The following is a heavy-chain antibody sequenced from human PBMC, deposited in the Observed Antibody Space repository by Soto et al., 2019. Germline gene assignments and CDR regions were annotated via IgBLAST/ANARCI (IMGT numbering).Heavy chain of an antibody. J-gene: IGHJ6*02. Sequence: QVQLVESGGGVVQPGRSLRLSCAASGFTFSSYGMHWVRQAPGKGLEWVAVISYDGSNKYYADSVKGRFTISRDNSKNTLYLQMNSLRAEDTAVYYCAKGGSQGPAYYYYGMDVWGQGTTVTVSS. CDR2: ISYDGSNK. D-gene: IGHD6-19*01. CDR1: GFTFSSYG. V-gene: IGHV3-30*18. CDR3: AKGGSQGPAYYYYGMDV.